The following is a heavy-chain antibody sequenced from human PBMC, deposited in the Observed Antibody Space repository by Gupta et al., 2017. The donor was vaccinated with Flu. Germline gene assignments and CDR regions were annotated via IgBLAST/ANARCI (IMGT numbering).Heavy chain of an antibody. CDR2: ISGSGGST. CDR1: YA. J-gene: IGHJ4*02. Sequence: YAMSWVSQAPGKGLEWVSAISGSGGSTYYADSVKGRFTISRDNSKNTLYLQMNSLRAEETAVYYCAKAAGSSGWPQNPFDYWGQGTLVTVAS. CDR3: AKAAGSSGWPQNPFDY. V-gene: IGHV3-23*01. D-gene: IGHD6-19*01.